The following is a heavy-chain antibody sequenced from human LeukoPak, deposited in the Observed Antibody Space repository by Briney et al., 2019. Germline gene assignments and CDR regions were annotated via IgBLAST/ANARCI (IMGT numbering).Heavy chain of an antibody. CDR3: ARDLWLRDYGMDV. CDR1: GGSISSYY. CDR2: IYYSGST. Sequence: SETLSLTCTVSGGSISSYYWSWIRQPPGKGLEWIGYIYYSGSTNYNPSLKSRVTISVDTSKNQSSLKLSSVTAADTAVYYCARDLWLRDYGMDVWGKGTTVTVSS. J-gene: IGHJ6*04. D-gene: IGHD5-12*01. V-gene: IGHV4-59*01.